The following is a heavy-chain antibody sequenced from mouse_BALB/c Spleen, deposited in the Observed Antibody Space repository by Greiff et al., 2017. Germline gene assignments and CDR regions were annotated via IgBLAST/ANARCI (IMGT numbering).Heavy chain of an antibody. V-gene: IGHV5-6-3*01. CDR2: INSNGGST. J-gene: IGHJ2*01. CDR3: ARDGHYFDY. CDR1: GFTFSSYG. Sequence: EVQVVESGGGLVKPGGSLKLSCAASGFTFSSYGMSWVRQTPDKRLELVATINSNGGSTYYPDSVKGRFTISRDNAKNTLYLQMSSLKSEDTAMYYCARDGHYFDYWGQGTTLTVSS.